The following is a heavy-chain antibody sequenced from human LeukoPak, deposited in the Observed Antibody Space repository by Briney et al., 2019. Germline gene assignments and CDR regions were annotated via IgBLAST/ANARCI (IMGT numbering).Heavy chain of an antibody. Sequence: SVKVSCKASGGTFSSYAISWVRQAPGQGLEWMGGIIPIFGTANYAQKFQGRVTITADESTSTACMELSSLRSEDTAVYYCAGADYYDSSGYYYYFDYWGQGTLVTVSS. CDR2: IIPIFGTA. J-gene: IGHJ4*02. CDR1: GGTFSSYA. V-gene: IGHV1-69*13. D-gene: IGHD3-22*01. CDR3: AGADYYDSSGYYYYFDY.